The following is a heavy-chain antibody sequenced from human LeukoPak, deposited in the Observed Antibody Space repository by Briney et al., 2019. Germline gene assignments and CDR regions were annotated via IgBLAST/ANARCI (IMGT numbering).Heavy chain of an antibody. CDR1: GFTFSSYA. CDR3: AKDLHYYDSSGDLDY. Sequence: GGSLRLPCAASGFTFSSYAMSWVRQAPGKGLEWVSAISGSGGSTYYADSVKGRFTISRDNSKNTLYLQMNSLRAEDTAVYYCAKDLHYYDSSGDLDYWGQGTLVTVSS. J-gene: IGHJ4*02. V-gene: IGHV3-23*01. D-gene: IGHD3-22*01. CDR2: ISGSGGST.